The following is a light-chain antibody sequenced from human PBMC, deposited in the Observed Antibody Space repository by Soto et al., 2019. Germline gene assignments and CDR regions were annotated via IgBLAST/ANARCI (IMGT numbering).Light chain of an antibody. J-gene: IGKJ1*01. V-gene: IGKV1-39*01. CDR1: QGAGSY. Sequence: DIELTQSPSSLSASLGDRVTISCRASQGAGSYLNWYQQKPGKAPKLLIYAASSLQSGVPSRFSGSGSGTDFTLTISSLQPEDFATYFCQQTYSSPPTFGQRTKVDI. CDR2: AAS. CDR3: QQTYSSPPT.